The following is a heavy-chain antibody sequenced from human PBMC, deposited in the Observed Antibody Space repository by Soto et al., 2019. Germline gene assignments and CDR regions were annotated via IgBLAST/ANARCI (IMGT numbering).Heavy chain of an antibody. CDR2: ISGYNGNT. V-gene: IGHV1-18*04. CDR1: GYTFTSHG. Sequence: ASVKVSCKASGYTFTSHGISWLRQAPGQGLEWMGWISGYNGNTKYAQKIQGRVTMTTDTSTSTAYMELRSLRSDDTAVYYGARDKVEMATIFDYWGQGTLVTVSS. CDR3: ARDKVEMATIFDY. J-gene: IGHJ4*02. D-gene: IGHD5-12*01.